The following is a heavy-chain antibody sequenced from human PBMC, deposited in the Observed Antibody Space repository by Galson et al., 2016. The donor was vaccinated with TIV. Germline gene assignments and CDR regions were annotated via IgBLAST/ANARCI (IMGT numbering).Heavy chain of an antibody. CDR3: ARGGGDGQKALTHFDH. Sequence: CAISGDSVSSKSAAWNWIRQSPSRGLEWLGRTYSRSRWYNEYAVSVRSRISINPDTSKNQFSLQLNSVTPEDTAIYYCARGGGDGQKALTHFDHWGQGILVTVSS. V-gene: IGHV6-1*01. J-gene: IGHJ4*02. CDR2: TYSRSRWYN. CDR1: GDSVSSKSAA. D-gene: IGHD5-24*01.